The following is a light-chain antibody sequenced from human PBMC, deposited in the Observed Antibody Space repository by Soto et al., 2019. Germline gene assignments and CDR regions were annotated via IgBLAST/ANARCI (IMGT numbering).Light chain of an antibody. CDR1: QSVNDY. Sequence: EIVLAQSPATLSLSPGDRATLSCRASQSVNDYLAWYQQRPGQAPRLLIYDASNRATGIPARFSGSGSGTDFTLTISSLEPEDFAVYYCQQRSDWPLTFGGGTKVEIK. V-gene: IGKV3-11*01. J-gene: IGKJ4*01. CDR2: DAS. CDR3: QQRSDWPLT.